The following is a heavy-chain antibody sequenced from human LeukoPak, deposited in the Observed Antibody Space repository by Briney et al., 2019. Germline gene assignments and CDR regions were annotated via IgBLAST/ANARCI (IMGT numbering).Heavy chain of an antibody. Sequence: GGSLRLSCAASGFTFSSYAMSWVRQAPGKGLEWVSAISGSGGSTYYADSVKGRFTISRDNSKNTLYLQMNSLRAEDTAVYYCAKAGYSGYDWARRFFFDYWGQGTLVTVSS. V-gene: IGHV3-23*01. D-gene: IGHD5-12*01. CDR3: AKAGYSGYDWARRFFFDY. CDR1: GFTFSSYA. CDR2: ISGSGGST. J-gene: IGHJ4*02.